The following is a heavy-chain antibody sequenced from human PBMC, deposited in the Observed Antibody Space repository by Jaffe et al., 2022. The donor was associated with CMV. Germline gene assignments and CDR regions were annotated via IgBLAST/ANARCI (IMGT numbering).Heavy chain of an antibody. D-gene: IGHD6-13*01. CDR3: ARGLGSSWDYNWFDS. V-gene: IGHV4-4*07. Sequence: QVQLHQSGPGLVKPSETLSLTCTVSGDSLSSQYWTWIRQPAGKGLEYIGRIHSSGSTRYTPSFESRVTMSADTSKNQFTLKLNSVTAADTAVYYCARGLGSSWDYNWFDSWGQGTLVTVSS. CDR1: GDSLSSQY. CDR2: IHSSGST. J-gene: IGHJ5*01.